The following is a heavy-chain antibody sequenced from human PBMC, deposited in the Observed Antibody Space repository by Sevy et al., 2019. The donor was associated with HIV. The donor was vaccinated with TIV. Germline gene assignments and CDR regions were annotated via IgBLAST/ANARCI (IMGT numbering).Heavy chain of an antibody. V-gene: IGHV4-59*08. Sequence: SETLSLTCTVSGGSISSYYWSWIRQPPGKGLEWIGYIYYSGSTNYNPSLKSRVTISVDTSKNQFSLKLSSVTAADTAVYYCARHDDFWGVDPWGQGTLVTVSS. D-gene: IGHD3-3*01. J-gene: IGHJ5*02. CDR3: ARHDDFWGVDP. CDR2: IYYSGST. CDR1: GGSISSYY.